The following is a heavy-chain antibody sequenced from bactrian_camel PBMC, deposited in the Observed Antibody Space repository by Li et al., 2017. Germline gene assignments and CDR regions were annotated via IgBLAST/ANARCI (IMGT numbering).Heavy chain of an antibody. CDR3: WPTKIIVTCNIHIVS. V-gene: IGHV3S31*01. D-gene: IGHD1*01. CDR2: VSKRAINI. Sequence: VQLVESGGGLVQPGGSLRLSCAASGFTFGGYAMSWVRQAPGKGLEWVSTVSKRAINIYYADPVKGRFTISRDNRDNTLYLQMNNLRTLPCTTVWPTKIIVTCNIHIVSGARGPRSLSP. J-gene: IGHJ4*01. CDR1: GFTFGGYA.